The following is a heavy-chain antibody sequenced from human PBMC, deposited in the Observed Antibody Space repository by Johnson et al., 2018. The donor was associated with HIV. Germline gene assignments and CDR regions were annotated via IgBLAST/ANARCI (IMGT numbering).Heavy chain of an antibody. J-gene: IGHJ3*01. CDR3: ARGAYCGGDCYSGLGALDV. CDR2: ISSSGTTI. CDR1: GFSFSTYE. D-gene: IGHD2-21*02. V-gene: IGHV3-48*03. Sequence: VHLVESGGGLVQPGGSLRLSCVASGFSFSTYEMNWVRQVPGKGLEWLSYISSSGTTIYYADSVKGRLTISRDNAKNSLYLQMNSLRGEDTAAYYCARGAYCGGDCYSGLGALDVWGKGQWSPSLQ.